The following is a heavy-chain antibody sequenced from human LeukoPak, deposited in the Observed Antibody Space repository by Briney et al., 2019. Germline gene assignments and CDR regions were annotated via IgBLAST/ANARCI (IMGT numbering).Heavy chain of an antibody. D-gene: IGHD3-10*01. V-gene: IGHV4-59*01. Sequence: SQTLSLTCPVAGASISSYYCSWIRQPPRKGLEWIGYIYYSGSTNYNPSLKSRVTISVDTSKNQFSLKLSSVTAADTAVYYCARDRAGGFDYWGQGTLVTVSS. CDR2: IYYSGST. CDR3: ARDRAGGFDY. CDR1: GASISSYY. J-gene: IGHJ4*02.